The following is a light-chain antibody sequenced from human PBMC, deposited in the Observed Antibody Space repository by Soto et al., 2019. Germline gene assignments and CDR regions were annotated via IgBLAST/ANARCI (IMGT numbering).Light chain of an antibody. V-gene: IGKV1-39*01. Sequence: DIQMTQSPSSLSASVGDRVTITCGASQSISSYLNWYQQKPGKAPKLLIYAASSLQSGVPSRFSGSGSGTDFTLTISSLQPEDFATYYCQQSYSTPRTVGPGPKVDI. CDR2: AAS. CDR3: QQSYSTPRT. J-gene: IGKJ3*01. CDR1: QSISSY.